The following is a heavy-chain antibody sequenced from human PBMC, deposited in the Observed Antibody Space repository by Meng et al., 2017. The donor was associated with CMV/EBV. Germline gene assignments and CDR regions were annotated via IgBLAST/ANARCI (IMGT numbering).Heavy chain of an antibody. CDR3: AKEGWDVVVPAAILYYYYGMDV. V-gene: IGHV3-30*02. J-gene: IGHJ6*02. CDR2: IRYDGSNK. Sequence: GGSLRLSCAASGFTFSSYGMHWVRQAPGKGLEWVAFIRYDGSNKDYADSVKGRFTISRDNSKNTLYLQMNSLRAEDTAVYYCAKEGWDVVVPAAILYYYYGMDVWGQGTTVTVSS. D-gene: IGHD2-2*01. CDR1: GFTFSSYG.